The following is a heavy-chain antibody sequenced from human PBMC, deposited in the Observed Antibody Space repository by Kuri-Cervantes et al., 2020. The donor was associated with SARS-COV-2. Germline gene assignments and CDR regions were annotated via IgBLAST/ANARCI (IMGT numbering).Heavy chain of an antibody. CDR2: IRPDGTTT. CDR3: VRDGDHWNFDY. D-gene: IGHD1-1*01. Sequence: LSLTCAASGFTFGSHWMHWVRQVPGKGLFWVSHIRPDGTTTNYADSVKGRFTVSRDNAKNILYLQMNSLTAEDTAVYYCVRDGDHWNFDYWGQGTLVTVSS. J-gene: IGHJ4*02. V-gene: IGHV3-74*01. CDR1: GFTFGSHW.